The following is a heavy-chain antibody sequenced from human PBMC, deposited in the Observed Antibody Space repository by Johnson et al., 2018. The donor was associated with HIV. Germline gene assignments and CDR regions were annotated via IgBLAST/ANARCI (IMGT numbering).Heavy chain of an antibody. V-gene: IGHV3-15*01. CDR2: LKSKTDSGTR. D-gene: IGHD2-15*01. CDR1: GFTFTNAW. Sequence: VQLVESGGGVVQPGRSLRLSCAASGFTFTNAWMSWVRQAPGKGLEWVGHLKSKTDSGTRDYAAPVKGRFIISRDDSENTLYLQMNSLKTEDTAIYYCCTVSGLLPPRGDNWGQGTMVTVSS. CDR3: CTVSGLLPPRGDN. J-gene: IGHJ3*01.